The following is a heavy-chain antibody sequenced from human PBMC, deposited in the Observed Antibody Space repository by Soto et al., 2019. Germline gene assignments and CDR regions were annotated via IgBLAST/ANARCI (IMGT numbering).Heavy chain of an antibody. J-gene: IGHJ6*02. Sequence: PGGSLRLSCAASGFTFSSYGMHWVRQAPGKGLEWVAVISYDGSDKYYAASVKGRFTISRDNSKNTLYLQMNSLRAEDTAVYYCAKDPGAARTGYQYYGMDVWGQGTTVTVSS. V-gene: IGHV3-30*18. CDR2: ISYDGSDK. CDR3: AKDPGAARTGYQYYGMDV. CDR1: GFTFSSYG. D-gene: IGHD6-6*01.